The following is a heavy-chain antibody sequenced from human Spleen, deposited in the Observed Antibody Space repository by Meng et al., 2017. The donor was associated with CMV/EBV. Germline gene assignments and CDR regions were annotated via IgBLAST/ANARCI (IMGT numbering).Heavy chain of an antibody. V-gene: IGHV1-69*12. CDR3: AREEYYYDSSGYYFGY. Sequence: QVQLVQSGAQVKKPGSSVKVSCKASGGTFSSYAISWVRQAPGQGLEWMGGIIPIFGTANYAQKFQGRVTITADESTSTAYMELSSLRSEDTAVYYCAREEYYYDSSGYYFGYWGQGTLVTVSS. D-gene: IGHD3-22*01. CDR2: IIPIFGTA. J-gene: IGHJ4*02. CDR1: GGTFSSYA.